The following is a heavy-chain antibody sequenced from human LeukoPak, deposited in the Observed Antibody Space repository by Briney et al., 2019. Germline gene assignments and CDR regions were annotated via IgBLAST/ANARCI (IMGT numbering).Heavy chain of an antibody. CDR3: ARGDSYSSGWYYNY. V-gene: IGHV4-59*01. Sequence: PSETLSLTCTVSGGSISSYYWSWIRQPPGKGLEWIGYIYYSGSTNYNPSLKSRVTISVDTSKNQFSLKLSSVTAADTAVYYCARGDSYSSGWYYNYWGQGTLVTVSS. J-gene: IGHJ4*02. CDR1: GGSISSYY. D-gene: IGHD6-19*01. CDR2: IYYSGST.